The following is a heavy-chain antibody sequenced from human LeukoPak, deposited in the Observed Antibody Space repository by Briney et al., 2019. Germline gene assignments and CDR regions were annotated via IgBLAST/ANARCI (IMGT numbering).Heavy chain of an antibody. Sequence: GGSLRLSCAASGFTFSSYGMHWVRQAPGKGLEWVAVISYDGSNKYDADSVKGRFTISRDNSKNTLYLQMNSLRAEDTAVYYCAKTPSGRWYFDYWGQGTLVTVSS. V-gene: IGHV3-30*18. CDR3: AKTPSGRWYFDY. D-gene: IGHD6-19*01. CDR2: ISYDGSNK. CDR1: GFTFSSYG. J-gene: IGHJ4*02.